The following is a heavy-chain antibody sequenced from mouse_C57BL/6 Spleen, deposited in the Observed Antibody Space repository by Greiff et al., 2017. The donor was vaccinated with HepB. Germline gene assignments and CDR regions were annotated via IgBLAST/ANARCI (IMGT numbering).Heavy chain of an antibody. CDR1: GFNIKNTY. CDR2: IYPANGNT. V-gene: IGHV14-3*01. D-gene: IGHD1-1*01. Sequence: VQLPQSVAELVRPGASVKLSCTASGFNIKNTYMHWVKQRPEQGLEWIGRIYPANGNTKYPPKFQGKATITADTTSNTAYLQLSSLNAEDTAIYYCAGITTVVVFNYWGQGTTLTVSS. J-gene: IGHJ2*01. CDR3: AGITTVVVFNY.